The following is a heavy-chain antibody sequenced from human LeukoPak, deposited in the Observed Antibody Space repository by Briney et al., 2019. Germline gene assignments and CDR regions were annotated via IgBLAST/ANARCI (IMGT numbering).Heavy chain of an antibody. CDR2: IIPIFGTA. D-gene: IGHD6-13*01. CDR1: GGTFSSYA. J-gene: IGHJ1*01. CDR3: ARASSSWRSYFQH. V-gene: IGHV1-69*05. Sequence: SVKVSCKASGGTFSSYAIIWVRQAPGQGLEWMGGIIPIFGTANYAQKFQGRVTITTDESTSAAYMELSSLRSEDTAVYYCARASSSWRSYFQHWGQGTLVTVSS.